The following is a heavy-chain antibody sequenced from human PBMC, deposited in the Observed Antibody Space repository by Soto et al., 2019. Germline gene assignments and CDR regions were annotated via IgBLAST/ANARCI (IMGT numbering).Heavy chain of an antibody. CDR1: GFTFSSYS. Sequence: EVQLVESGGGLVKPGGSLRLSCAASGFTFSSYSMNWVRQAPGKGLEWVSSISSSSSYIYYADSVKGRFTISRDNAKNSLYLQMNSLRAEETAVYYCARDGQIYYYDSSGYFDYWGQGTLVTVSS. J-gene: IGHJ4*02. D-gene: IGHD3-22*01. CDR2: ISSSSSYI. CDR3: ARDGQIYYYDSSGYFDY. V-gene: IGHV3-21*01.